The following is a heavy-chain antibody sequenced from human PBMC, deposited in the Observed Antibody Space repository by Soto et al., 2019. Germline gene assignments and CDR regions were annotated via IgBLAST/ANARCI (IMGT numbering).Heavy chain of an antibody. J-gene: IGHJ4*02. V-gene: IGHV3-23*01. CDR2: ISGSGGST. Sequence: WGSLRLSCAASGFTFSSYAMSWVRQAPGKGLEWVSSISGSGGSTNYADSVKGRFTISRDLSKNTLYLQMNSLRAEDTAVYYCAKDRERSPHYXWGQGILLTVSX. CDR1: GFTFSSYA. CDR3: AKDRERSPHYX. D-gene: IGHD1-1*01.